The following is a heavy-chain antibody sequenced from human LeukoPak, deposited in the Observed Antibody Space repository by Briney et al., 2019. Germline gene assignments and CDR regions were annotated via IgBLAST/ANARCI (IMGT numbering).Heavy chain of an antibody. J-gene: IGHJ5*02. CDR1: GFTFDDYG. V-gene: IGHV3-20*04. Sequence: GGSLRLSCEASGFTFDDYGMSWVRQAPGKGLEWVSGIFWNGGSTGYADSVKGRFTISRDNTKNSLYLQMNSLRVEDTAVYYCARDRLHFDSSGYYYVDWFDPWGQGTLVTVSS. D-gene: IGHD3-22*01. CDR3: ARDRLHFDSSGYYYVDWFDP. CDR2: IFWNGGST.